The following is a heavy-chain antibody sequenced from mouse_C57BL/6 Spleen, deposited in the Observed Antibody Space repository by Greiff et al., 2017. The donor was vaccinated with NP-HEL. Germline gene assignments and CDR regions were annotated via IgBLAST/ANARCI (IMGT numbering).Heavy chain of an antibody. J-gene: IGHJ2*01. V-gene: IGHV2-3*01. D-gene: IGHD1-1*01. CDR1: GFSLTSYG. CDR3: AAYYYGGYDY. CDR2: IWGDGSR. Sequence: QVQLKESGPGLVAPSQSLSIPCTVSGFSLTSYGVSWVRQPPGKGLEWLGVIWGDGSRNYHSALISRLSISKDNSKSQVFLKLNSLQTDETATYDGAAYYYGGYDYWGQGTTLTVSS.